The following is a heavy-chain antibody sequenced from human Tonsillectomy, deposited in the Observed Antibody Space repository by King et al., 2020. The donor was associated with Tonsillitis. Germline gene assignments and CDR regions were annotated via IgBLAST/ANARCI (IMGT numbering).Heavy chain of an antibody. J-gene: IGHJ3*02. Sequence: QLVQSGAEVKKPGASVKVSCKASGYTFTSYGISWVRQAPGQGLEWMGWISAYNGNTIYAQKLQGRVTMTTDTSTSTAYMELRSLRSDDTAVYYCARDLGDRAYYDSSGAYFDIWGQGTMVTVSS. CDR2: ISAYNGNT. CDR3: ARDLGDRAYYDSSGAYFDI. CDR1: GYTFTSYG. V-gene: IGHV1-18*04. D-gene: IGHD3-22*01.